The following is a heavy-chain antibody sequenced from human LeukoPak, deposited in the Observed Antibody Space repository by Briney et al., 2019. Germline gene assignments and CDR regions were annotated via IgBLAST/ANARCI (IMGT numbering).Heavy chain of an antibody. D-gene: IGHD3-10*01. CDR3: SRADYYGSGSPISLDV. V-gene: IGHV3-49*04. CDR1: GFTFSDYY. J-gene: IGHJ6*04. Sequence: GGSLRLSCAASGFTFSDYYMSWVRQAPGKGLEWVGFIRSKAYGGTTECAASVKGRFTISRDDSKSIAYLQMNSLKTEDTAVYYCSRADYYGSGSPISLDVWGKGTTVTVSS. CDR2: IRSKAYGGTT.